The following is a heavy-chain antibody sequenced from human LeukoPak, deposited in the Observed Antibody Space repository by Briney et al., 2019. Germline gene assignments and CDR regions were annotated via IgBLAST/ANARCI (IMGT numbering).Heavy chain of an antibody. Sequence: ASVKVSCKASGYTFTSYGISWVRQAPGQGLEWMGWISAYNGNTNYAQKFQGRVTITADESTSTAYMELSSLRSEDTAVYYCARPDRPGLIVVVPAAINYYYYGMDVWGQGTTVTVSS. CDR2: ISAYNGNT. D-gene: IGHD2-2*02. CDR1: GYTFTSYG. J-gene: IGHJ6*02. V-gene: IGHV1-18*01. CDR3: ARPDRPGLIVVVPAAINYYYYGMDV.